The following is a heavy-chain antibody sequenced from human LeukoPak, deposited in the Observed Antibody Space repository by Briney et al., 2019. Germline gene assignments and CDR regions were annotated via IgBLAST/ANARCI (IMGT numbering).Heavy chain of an antibody. CDR2: INHSGST. CDR1: GGSFSGYY. Sequence: SETLSLTCAVYGGSFSGYYWSWIRQPPGKGLEWIGEINHSGSTNYNPPLKSRVTISVDTSKNQFSLKLSSVTAADTAVYYCARGNYYYDSSGYYHAQNSYYFDYWGQGTLVTVSS. D-gene: IGHD3-22*01. CDR3: ARGNYYYDSSGYYHAQNSYYFDY. J-gene: IGHJ4*02. V-gene: IGHV4-34*01.